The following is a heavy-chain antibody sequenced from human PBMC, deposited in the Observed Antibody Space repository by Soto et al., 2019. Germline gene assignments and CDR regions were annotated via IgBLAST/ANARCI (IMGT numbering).Heavy chain of an antibody. CDR1: GFAFNNYA. CDR2: ITGSGSDT. Sequence: GGSLRLSCAASGFAFNNYAMGWVRQAPGKGLEWVSAITGSGSDTYYLDSVKGRFTISRDNSKNTLFLQVNSLRAEDTAIYYCAKLGSSAWSPHYYFDYWGQGTLVTVSS. V-gene: IGHV3-23*01. J-gene: IGHJ4*02. CDR3: AKLGSSAWSPHYYFDY. D-gene: IGHD3-10*01.